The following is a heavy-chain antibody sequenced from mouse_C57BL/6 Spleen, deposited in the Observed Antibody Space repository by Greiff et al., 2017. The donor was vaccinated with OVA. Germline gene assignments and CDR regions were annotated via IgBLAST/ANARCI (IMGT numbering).Heavy chain of an antibody. V-gene: IGHV1-76*01. D-gene: IGHD5-2*01. CDR2: IYPGSGNT. CDR1: GYTFTDYY. Sequence: QVQLQQSGAELVRPGASVKLSCKASGYTFTDYYINWVKQRPGQGLEWIARIYPGSGNTYYNEKFKGKATLTAEKSSSTAYMQLSSLTSEDSAVYFCARGNTEGYFDVGGTGTTVTVSS. J-gene: IGHJ1*03. CDR3: ARGNTEGYFDV.